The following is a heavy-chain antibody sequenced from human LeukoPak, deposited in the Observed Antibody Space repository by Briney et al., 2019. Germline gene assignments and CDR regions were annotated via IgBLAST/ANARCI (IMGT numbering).Heavy chain of an antibody. J-gene: IGHJ3*02. CDR2: INHSGST. CDR3: ARDYYYDSSGNGAFDI. D-gene: IGHD3-22*01. V-gene: IGHV4-34*01. CDR1: GGSFSGYY. Sequence: SETLSLTCAVYGGSFSGYYWSWIRQPPGKGLEWIGEINHSGSTNYNPSLKSRVTISVDTSKNQFSLKLSSVTAADTAVYYCARDYYYDSSGNGAFDIWGQGTMVTVSS.